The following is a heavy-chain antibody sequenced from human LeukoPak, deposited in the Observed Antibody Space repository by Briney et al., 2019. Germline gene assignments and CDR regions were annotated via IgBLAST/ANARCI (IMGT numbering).Heavy chain of an antibody. CDR1: GGSFASFA. CDR2: LIPVFGSP. D-gene: IGHD2/OR15-2a*01. J-gene: IGHJ3*02. V-gene: IGHV1-69*06. CDR3: VTFSPGYAFDI. Sequence: SVTVSFTASGGSFASFAISWVRQAPGRGLEWLGGLIPVFGSPSYAQKFQGRVTMTEDTSTDTAYMELSSLRSEDTAVYYCVTFSPGYAFDIWGQGTMVTVSS.